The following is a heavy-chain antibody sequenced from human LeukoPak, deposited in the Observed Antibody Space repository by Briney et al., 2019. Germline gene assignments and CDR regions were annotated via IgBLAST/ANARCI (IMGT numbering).Heavy chain of an antibody. V-gene: IGHV1-2*02. CDR1: GYTFAGYY. Sequence: ASVKVSCKASGYTFAGYYMHWVRQAPGQGLEWMGWINPNSGGTNYAQNFQGRVTMTRDTSISTAYMELSRLRSDDTALYYCARASGRYSDAFDIWGQGTMVTVSS. CDR2: INPNSGGT. CDR3: ARASGRYSDAFDI. J-gene: IGHJ3*02. D-gene: IGHD1-26*01.